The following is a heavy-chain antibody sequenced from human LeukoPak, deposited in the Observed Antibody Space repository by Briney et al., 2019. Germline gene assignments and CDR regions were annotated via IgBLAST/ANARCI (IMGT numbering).Heavy chain of an antibody. V-gene: IGHV3-30*02. D-gene: IGHD2-15*01. Sequence: PGGSLRLSCVASGFTLSTYGMHWVRQAPGKGLEWMAFIRYDGSDKFYGDSVKGRFTTSRDNSKNTLYLQMSRLRVEDTAVYYCAKDLDCSGGTCHRAFDCWGQGTLVTVSS. CDR2: IRYDGSDK. CDR1: GFTLSTYG. J-gene: IGHJ4*02. CDR3: AKDLDCSGGTCHRAFDC.